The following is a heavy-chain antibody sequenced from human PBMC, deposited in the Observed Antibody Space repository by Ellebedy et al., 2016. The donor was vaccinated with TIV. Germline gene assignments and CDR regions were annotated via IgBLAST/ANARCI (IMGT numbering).Heavy chain of an antibody. D-gene: IGHD3-22*01. CDR3: ATDVIHDGSGFYPGPFDY. J-gene: IGHJ4*02. CDR2: IIPILGVT. V-gene: IGHV1-69*04. Sequence: ASVKVSCKASGGSFSKYAFNWVRQAPGQGLEWMGRIIPILGVTNYAQKFQGRVTITADRSTITVYMDLSSLRFEDTAVYYCATDVIHDGSGFYPGPFDYWGQGALVTVSS. CDR1: GGSFSKYA.